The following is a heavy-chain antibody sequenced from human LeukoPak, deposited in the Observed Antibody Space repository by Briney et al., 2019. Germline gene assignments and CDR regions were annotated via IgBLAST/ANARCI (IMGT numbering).Heavy chain of an antibody. D-gene: IGHD3-16*02. CDR2: VSSSGST. V-gene: IGHV4-59*08. CDR3: ARGGGELSSFDI. CDR1: GGSLTNYY. Sequence: SETLSLTCTVSGGSLTNYYWSWIRQPPGKGLEWIGFVSSSGSTIYNPSLASRLTISVDTSKNQFSLKLSSVTAADTAVYYCARGGGELSSFDIWGQGTMVTVSS. J-gene: IGHJ3*02.